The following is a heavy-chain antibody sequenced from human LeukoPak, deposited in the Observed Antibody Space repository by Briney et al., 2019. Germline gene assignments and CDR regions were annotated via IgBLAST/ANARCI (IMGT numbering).Heavy chain of an antibody. J-gene: IGHJ4*02. CDR3: ARGNSGSYLTPFDY. Sequence: SETLSLTCTVSGGSISSYYWGWIRQPPGKGLEWIGSIYYSGSTYYNPSLKSRVTISVDTSKNQFSLKLSSVTAADTAVYYCARGNSGSYLTPFDYWGQGTLVTVSS. D-gene: IGHD1-26*01. V-gene: IGHV4-39*07. CDR2: IYYSGST. CDR1: GGSISSYY.